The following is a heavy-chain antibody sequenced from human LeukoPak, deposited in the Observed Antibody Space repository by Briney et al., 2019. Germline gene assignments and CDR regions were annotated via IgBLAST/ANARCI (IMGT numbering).Heavy chain of an antibody. CDR1: GDSISSHY. V-gene: IGHV4-59*11. D-gene: IGHD2-8*01. J-gene: IGHJ4*02. Sequence: PSETLSLTCTVSGDSISSHYWSWIRQSPGKGLEWIGYVHYSGGATYNPSLKSRVTISVATSKTQFSLKLSSVTAADTAVYYCARDCCTTTCYFDYWGQGMLVTVSS. CDR2: VHYSGGA. CDR3: ARDCCTTTCYFDY.